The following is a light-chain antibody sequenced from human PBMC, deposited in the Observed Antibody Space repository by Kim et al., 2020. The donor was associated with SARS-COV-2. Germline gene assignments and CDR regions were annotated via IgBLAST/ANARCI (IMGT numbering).Light chain of an antibody. V-gene: IGKV3-15*01. Sequence: SGSPGKRATLSGRASQSVSSNLGWYQQTPGQAPRLLIYGASTRATGIPARFSGSGSGKEFTLTISSLQSEDFAVYYCQQYDNWLTFGGGTKVDIK. CDR2: GAS. CDR1: QSVSSN. J-gene: IGKJ4*01. CDR3: QQYDNWLT.